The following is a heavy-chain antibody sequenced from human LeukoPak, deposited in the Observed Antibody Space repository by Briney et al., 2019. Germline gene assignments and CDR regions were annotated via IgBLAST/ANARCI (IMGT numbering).Heavy chain of an antibody. D-gene: IGHD3-3*01. CDR2: IYHSGST. CDR1: GYSISSGYY. CDR3: ARLREYFGVALFDY. J-gene: IGHJ4*02. V-gene: IGHV4-38-2*01. Sequence: SETLSLTCAVSGYSISSGYYWGWIRQPPGKGLEWIGSIYHSGSTYYNPSLKSRVTISVDTSKNQFSLKLSSVTAADTAVYYCARLREYFGVALFDYWGQGTLVTVSS.